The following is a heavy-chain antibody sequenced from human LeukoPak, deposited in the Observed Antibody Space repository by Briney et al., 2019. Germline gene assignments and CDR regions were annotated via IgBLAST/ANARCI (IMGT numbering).Heavy chain of an antibody. J-gene: IGHJ4*02. CDR1: GGSISSYY. D-gene: IGHD5-24*01. V-gene: IGHV4-59*01. CDR2: IYYSGIT. CDR3: AREGRDGYNYYFDY. Sequence: SETLSLTCTVSGGSISSYYWGWFRQPPGKGLEWTGYIYYSGITNYNPSLKSRVTISVDTSKNQFSLKLGSVTAADTAVYYCAREGRDGYNYYFDYWGQGTLVTVSS.